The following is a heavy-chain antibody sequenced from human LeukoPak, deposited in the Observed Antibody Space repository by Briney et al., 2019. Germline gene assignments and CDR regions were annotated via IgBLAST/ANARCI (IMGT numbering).Heavy chain of an antibody. D-gene: IGHD1-26*01. CDR3: ARTGVGGGYRFDY. CDR2: ISGSGGST. Sequence: GGSLRLSCAASGFTFSNYAMTWVRQAPGKGLEWVSGISGSGGSTYYADSVRGRFTISRDNFKNTLDVQMSSLGVEDTAIYYCARTGVGGGYRFDYWGQGTLVTVSS. V-gene: IGHV3-23*01. J-gene: IGHJ4*02. CDR1: GFTFSNYA.